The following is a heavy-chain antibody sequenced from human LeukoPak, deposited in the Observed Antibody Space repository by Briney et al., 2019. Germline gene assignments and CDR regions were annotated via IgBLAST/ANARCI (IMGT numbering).Heavy chain of an antibody. CDR1: GGTFSSYA. CDR3: ARVVRSSSAGRWFDP. Sequence: SVKVSCKASGGTFSSYAISWVRQAPGQGLEWMGGIIPIFGTANYAQKFQGRVTITADESTSTAYMELSSLRSEDTAVYYCARVVRSSSAGRWFDPWGQGTLVTVSS. D-gene: IGHD6-6*01. V-gene: IGHV1-69*13. CDR2: IIPIFGTA. J-gene: IGHJ5*02.